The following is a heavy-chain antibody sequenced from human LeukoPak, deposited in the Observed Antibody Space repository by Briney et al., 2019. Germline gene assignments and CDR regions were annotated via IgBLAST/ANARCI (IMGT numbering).Heavy chain of an antibody. CDR2: TSGSGGST. V-gene: IGHV3-23*01. CDR3: AKCGPVKDIVATIDY. D-gene: IGHD5-12*01. Sequence: PGGSLRLSCAASGFTFSSYAMSWVRQAPGKGLEWVSGTSGSGGSTYYADSVKGRFTISRDNSKNTLYLQMNSLRAEDTALYYCAKCGPVKDIVATIDYWGQGTLVTVSS. CDR1: GFTFSSYA. J-gene: IGHJ4*02.